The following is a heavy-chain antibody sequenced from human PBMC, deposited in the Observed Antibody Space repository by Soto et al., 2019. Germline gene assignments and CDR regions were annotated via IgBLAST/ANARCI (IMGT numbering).Heavy chain of an antibody. CDR3: ARTVGVLVPAADLDP. V-gene: IGHV5-10-1*01. D-gene: IGHD2-2*01. CDR1: GYTFTKYY. J-gene: IGHJ5*02. CDR2: IDPSDSYT. Sequence: PGESLKISCEASGYTFTKYYITWVRQMPGKGLEWMGKIDPSDSYTTYSPSFQGHVTMSVDQSINTAFLQWSSLEASDTAMYYCARTVGVLVPAADLDPWGQGTTVTVSS.